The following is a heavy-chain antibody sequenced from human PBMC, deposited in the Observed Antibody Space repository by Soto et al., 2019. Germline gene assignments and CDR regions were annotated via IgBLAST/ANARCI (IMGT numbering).Heavy chain of an antibody. J-gene: IGHJ4*02. CDR2: INAGNGKT. CDR3: ARDLQADY. Sequence: ASVKVSCKASGGTFSSYAISWVRQAPGQRLEWMGWINAGNGKTKYSQKFQGRVTITRDTSASTAYMELSSLRSEDTAVYYCARDLQADYWGQGTLVTVSS. CDR1: GGTFSSYA. V-gene: IGHV1-3*01.